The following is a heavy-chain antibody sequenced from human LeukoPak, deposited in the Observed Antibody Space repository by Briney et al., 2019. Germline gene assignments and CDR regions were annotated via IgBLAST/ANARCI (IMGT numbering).Heavy chain of an antibody. D-gene: IGHD3-10*01. CDR1: GFTFSSYW. V-gene: IGHV3-74*01. J-gene: IGHJ4*02. CDR2: INSDGGST. CDR3: ARGVLYYGSGSHLDY. Sequence: GGSLRLSCAASGFTFSSYWMHWVRQAPGKGLVWVSRINSDGGSTSYADSVKGRFTISRDSAKKTLYLQMNSLRAEDTAVYYCARGVLYYGSGSHLDYWGQGTLVTVSS.